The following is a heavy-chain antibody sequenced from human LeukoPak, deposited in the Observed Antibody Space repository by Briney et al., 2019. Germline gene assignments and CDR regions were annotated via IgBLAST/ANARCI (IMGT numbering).Heavy chain of an antibody. CDR2: INTNTGNP. D-gene: IGHD3-3*01. J-gene: IGHJ5*02. V-gene: IGHV7-4-1*02. CDR1: GYTFTTYA. CDR3: AKVALQLRRLEWLSSPTLFDP. Sequence: ASVTVSCKASGYTFTTYAMNWVRQAPGQGLEWMGWINTNTGNPTYAQGFTGRFVFSLDTSVSTAYLQISSLKAEDTAVYYCAKVALQLRRLEWLSSPTLFDPWGQGTLVTVSS.